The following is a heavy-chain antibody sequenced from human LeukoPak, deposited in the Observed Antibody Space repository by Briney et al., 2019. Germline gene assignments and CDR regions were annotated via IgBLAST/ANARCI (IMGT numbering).Heavy chain of an antibody. Sequence: PGGSLRLSCAASGFTFSSYWVSWVRQAPGKGPEWVANIKQDGSEKYYVDSVKGRFTISRDNAKNSLYLQMNSLRAEDTAVYYCARDAFSRISVFGVVSDAFDIWGQGTMVTVSS. CDR3: ARDAFSRISVFGVVSDAFDI. J-gene: IGHJ3*02. CDR1: GFTFSSYW. CDR2: IKQDGSEK. D-gene: IGHD3-3*01. V-gene: IGHV3-7*01.